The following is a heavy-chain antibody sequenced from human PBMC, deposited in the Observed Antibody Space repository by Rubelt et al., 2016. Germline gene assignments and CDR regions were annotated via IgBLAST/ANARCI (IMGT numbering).Heavy chain of an antibody. Sequence: QVQLQQWCAGLLKPSETLSLTCAVYGGSFSGYYWSWIRQPPGKGLEWIGEINHSGSTNYNPSLKSRVTISVDTSKNQFSLKLSSVTAADMAGYDCARLFGYYDSSGYYPDYWGQGTLVTVSS. V-gene: IGHV4-34*01. J-gene: IGHJ4*02. CDR2: INHSGST. CDR3: ARLFGYYDSSGYYPDY. D-gene: IGHD3-22*01. CDR1: GGSFSGYY.